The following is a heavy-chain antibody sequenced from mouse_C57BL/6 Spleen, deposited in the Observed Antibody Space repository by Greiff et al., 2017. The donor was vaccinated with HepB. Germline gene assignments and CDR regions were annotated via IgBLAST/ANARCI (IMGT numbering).Heavy chain of an antibody. CDR1: GFTFNTYA. V-gene: IGHV10-3*01. CDR2: IRSKSSNYAT. J-gene: IGHJ4*01. D-gene: IGHD1-1*01. CDR3: VRDRRYYDSSHYAMDY. Sequence: EVQVVESGGGLVQPKGSLKLSCAASGFTFNTYAMHWVRQAPGKGLEWVARIRSKSSNYATYYADSVKDRFTISRDDSQSMLYLQMNNLKTEDTAKYYCVRDRRYYDSSHYAMDYWGQGTSVTVSS.